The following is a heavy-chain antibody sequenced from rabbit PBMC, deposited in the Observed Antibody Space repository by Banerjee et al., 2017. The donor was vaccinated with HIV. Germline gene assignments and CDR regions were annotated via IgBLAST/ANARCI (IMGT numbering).Heavy chain of an antibody. CDR2: IYAGSGGNS. CDR3: ARGAGYPGYGYPTYYFDL. D-gene: IGHD7-1*01. V-gene: IGHV1S40*01. Sequence: QSLEESGGDLVKPAAALTLTCTASGSDFSSDNWLCRVRQAPGQGLEWIACIYAGSGGNSAYANWAKGRFTISKTSSTTVTLQMTRLTAADTATYFCARGAGYPGYGYPTYYFDLWGPGTLVTVS. J-gene: IGHJ4*01. CDR1: GSDFSSDNW.